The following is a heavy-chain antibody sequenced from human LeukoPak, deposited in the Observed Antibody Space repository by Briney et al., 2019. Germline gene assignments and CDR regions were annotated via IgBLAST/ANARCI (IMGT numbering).Heavy chain of an antibody. D-gene: IGHD1-26*01. Sequence: GGSLRLSCAASGFAFNNYAMTWVRQAPGKGLEWVSNINDNGGQRHYADSVRGRFTISRDNSKNTLFLQMDSLRAEDTAVYYCAKTQWKVGATDYFDYWGQGILVTVSS. CDR1: GFAFNNYA. CDR2: INDNGGQR. V-gene: IGHV3-23*01. J-gene: IGHJ4*02. CDR3: AKTQWKVGATDYFDY.